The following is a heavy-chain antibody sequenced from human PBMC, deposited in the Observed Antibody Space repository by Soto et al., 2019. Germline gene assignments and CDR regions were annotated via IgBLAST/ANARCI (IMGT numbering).Heavy chain of an antibody. J-gene: IGHJ3*02. D-gene: IGHD1-7*01. V-gene: IGHV3-30-3*01. CDR2: ISYDGSNK. CDR3: AREEMELRAFDI. Sequence: GGSLRLSCAASGFTFSSYAMHWVRQAPGKGLEWVAVISYDGSNKYYADSVKGRFTISRDNSKNTLYLQMNSLRAEDTAVYYCAREEMELRAFDIWGQGTMVTVSS. CDR1: GFTFSSYA.